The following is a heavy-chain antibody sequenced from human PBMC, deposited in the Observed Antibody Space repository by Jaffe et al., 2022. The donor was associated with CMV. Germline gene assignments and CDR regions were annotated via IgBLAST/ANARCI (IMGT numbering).Heavy chain of an antibody. CDR3: AKSSNSGSYFYYYYYGMDV. Sequence: EVQLLESGGGLVQPGGSLRLSCAASGFTFSSYAMSWVRQAPGKGLEWVSAISGSGGSTYYADSVKGRFTISRDNSKNTLYLQMNSLRAEDTAVYYCAKSSNSGSYFYYYYYGMDVWGQGTTVTVSS. V-gene: IGHV3-23*01. D-gene: IGHD1-26*01. CDR2: ISGSGGST. J-gene: IGHJ6*02. CDR1: GFTFSSYA.